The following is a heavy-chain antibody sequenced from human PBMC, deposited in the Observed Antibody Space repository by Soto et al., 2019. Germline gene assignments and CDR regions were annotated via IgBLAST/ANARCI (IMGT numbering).Heavy chain of an antibody. CDR2: ISGSGGST. CDR3: AIHVPSGWSRDQQ. CDR1: GFTFSSYA. D-gene: IGHD6-19*01. Sequence: EVQLLESGGGLVQPGGSLRLSCAASGFTFSSYAMSWVRQAPGKGLEWVSAISGSGGSTYYADSVKGRFTSSRDNSKNTLYLQMNSLRADDTAVYYCAIHVPSGWSRDQQWGQGTLVTVAS. V-gene: IGHV3-23*01. J-gene: IGHJ1*01.